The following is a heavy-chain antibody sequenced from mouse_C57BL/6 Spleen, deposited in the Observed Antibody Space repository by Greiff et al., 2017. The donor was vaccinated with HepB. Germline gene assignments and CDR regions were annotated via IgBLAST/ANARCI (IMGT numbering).Heavy chain of an antibody. J-gene: IGHJ1*03. D-gene: IGHD1-1*01. Sequence: VQRVESGPGLVAPSQSLSITCTVSGFSLTSYGLHWVRQPPGKGLEWLVVIWSDGSTTYNSALKSRLSISKDNSKSQVFLKMNSLQTDDTAMYYCARHSHGSSHWYFDVWGTGTTVTVSS. CDR1: GFSLTSYG. CDR3: ARHSHGSSHWYFDV. CDR2: IWSDGST. V-gene: IGHV2-6-1*01.